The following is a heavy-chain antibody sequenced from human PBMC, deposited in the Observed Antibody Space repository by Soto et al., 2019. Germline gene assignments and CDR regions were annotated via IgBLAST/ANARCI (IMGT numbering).Heavy chain of an antibody. CDR2: IYWDDDK. D-gene: IGHD2-21*01. J-gene: IGHJ6*02. CDR1: GFSLSTTGVG. V-gene: IGHV2-5*02. CDR3: VQSRCGGDCLQSYSSHSYYGLDV. Sequence: QITLKESGPTLVKPTQTLTLTCTFSGFSLSTTGVGVGWIRQPPGKALEWLALIYWDDDKRYNPSLKSRLTIPKDTSKNQVVLTITNMDPVDTATYYCVQSRCGGDCLQSYSSHSYYGLDVWGQGTTVTVSS.